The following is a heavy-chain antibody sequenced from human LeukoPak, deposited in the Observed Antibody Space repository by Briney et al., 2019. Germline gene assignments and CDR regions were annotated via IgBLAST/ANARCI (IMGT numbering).Heavy chain of an antibody. CDR2: ITSGGDYI. J-gene: IGHJ4*02. V-gene: IGHV3-21*01. CDR1: GFTFNTFS. Sequence: GGSLRLSCAASGFTFNTFSMNWVRQAPGKGLEWVSSITSGGDYIYYADSVKGRFTTSRDNAKNSLSLQLNSLRVEDTAVYYCARGHYDVLAASYKWTPDYWGQGTLVTVSS. D-gene: IGHD3-9*01. CDR3: ARGHYDVLAASYKWTPDY.